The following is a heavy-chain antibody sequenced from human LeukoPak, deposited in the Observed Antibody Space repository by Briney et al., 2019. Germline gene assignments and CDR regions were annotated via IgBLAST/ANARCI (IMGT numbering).Heavy chain of an antibody. J-gene: IGHJ4*02. CDR3: ARDRDWYTFDS. CDR2: IKQDGSEK. CDR1: GFTFSNYW. D-gene: IGHD3/OR15-3a*01. Sequence: GGSLRLSCAASGFTFSNYWMNWVSQAPGKGLEWVANIKQDGSEKYYVGSVKDRFTISRDNAKNSLFLQMNSLRAEDTALYYCARDRDWYTFDSWGQGTLVAVSS. V-gene: IGHV3-7*01.